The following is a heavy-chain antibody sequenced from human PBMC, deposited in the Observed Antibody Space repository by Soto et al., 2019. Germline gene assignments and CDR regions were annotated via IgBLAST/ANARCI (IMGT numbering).Heavy chain of an antibody. CDR1: GYSFTSYA. Sequence: QVQLVQSGAEVKKPGASVKVSCKASGYSFTSYAIHWVRQAPGQGLECMGWINAANGNTRYSQKFQGRVTITRDTSATTAYMALSILTSEDTAVYYCARSGGLDYWGQGTLITVSS. D-gene: IGHD3-10*01. CDR2: INAANGNT. J-gene: IGHJ4*02. V-gene: IGHV1-3*01. CDR3: ARSGGLDY.